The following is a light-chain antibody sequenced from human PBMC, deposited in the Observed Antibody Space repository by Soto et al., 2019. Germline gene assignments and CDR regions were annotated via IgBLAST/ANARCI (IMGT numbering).Light chain of an antibody. CDR2: RNT. CDR1: SSNIGAGYD. Sequence: QSVLTQPPSVSGAPGQRVTISCTGSSSNIGAGYDVHWYQQLPGSAPKLLIYRNTNRPSGVPDRFSGSKSATSASLAITGLQAEDEADYYCQSYDSSLSGFVVFGGGTQLTVL. J-gene: IGLJ2*01. CDR3: QSYDSSLSGFVV. V-gene: IGLV1-40*01.